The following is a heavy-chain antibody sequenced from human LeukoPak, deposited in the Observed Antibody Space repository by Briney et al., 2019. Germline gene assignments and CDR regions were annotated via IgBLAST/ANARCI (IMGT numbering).Heavy chain of an antibody. CDR3: AVGYDFWSDWFDP. J-gene: IGHJ5*02. V-gene: IGHV1-8*01. CDR2: MNPNSGNT. CDR1: GYTFTSYD. D-gene: IGHD3-3*01. Sequence: ASVKVSCKASGYTFTSYDINWVRQATGQGLEWMGWMNPNSGNTGYAQKFQGRVTMTRNTSISTAYMELSSPRSEDTAVYYCAVGYDFWSDWFDPWGQGTLVTVSS.